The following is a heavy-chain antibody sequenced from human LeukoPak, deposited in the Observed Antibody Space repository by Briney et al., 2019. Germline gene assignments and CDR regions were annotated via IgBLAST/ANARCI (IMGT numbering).Heavy chain of an antibody. D-gene: IGHD3/OR15-3a*01. CDR3: ARAPLDTNYFDY. V-gene: IGHV4-39*01. J-gene: IGHJ4*02. CDR1: GGSISSSSYY. CDR2: IYYSGST. Sequence: SETLSLTCTVSGGSISSSSYYWGWIRQPPGKGLEWIGSIYYSGSTYYNPSLKSRVTISVDTSKNQFSLKLSSVTAADTAVYYCARAPLDTNYFDYWGQGTLVTVSS.